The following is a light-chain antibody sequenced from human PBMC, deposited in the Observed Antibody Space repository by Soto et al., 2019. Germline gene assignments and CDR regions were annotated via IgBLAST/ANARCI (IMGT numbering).Light chain of an antibody. CDR1: QSVSSSY. V-gene: IGKV3-20*01. Sequence: EIVLTQSPGTLSLSPGERATLSCRASQSVSSSYLAWYQQKPGQAPRLLIYGASSRATGIPDRFSGSGSGTDFTLTISRLEPEDFAVYYCQQYGSHRFGQGTKVEIK. CDR2: GAS. J-gene: IGKJ1*01. CDR3: QQYGSHR.